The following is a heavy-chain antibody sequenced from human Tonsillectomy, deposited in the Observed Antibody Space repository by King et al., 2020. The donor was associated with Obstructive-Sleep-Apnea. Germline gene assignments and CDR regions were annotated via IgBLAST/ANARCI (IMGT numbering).Heavy chain of an antibody. J-gene: IGHJ6*02. CDR3: ASTTNFGELSAYYYGMDV. Sequence: QLVQSGAEVKKPGASVKVSCKASGYTFTSYGISWVRQAPGQGLEWMGWISAYNGNTHYAQKLQGRVTMTTDTSTSTAYMELRSLRSDDTAVYYCASTTNFGELSAYYYGMDVWGQGTTVTVSS. CDR2: ISAYNGNT. D-gene: IGHD3-10*01. V-gene: IGHV1-18*01. CDR1: GYTFTSYG.